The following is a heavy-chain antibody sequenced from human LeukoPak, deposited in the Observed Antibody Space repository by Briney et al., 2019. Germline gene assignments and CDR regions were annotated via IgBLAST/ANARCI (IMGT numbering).Heavy chain of an antibody. Sequence: ASVKVSCKASRGTFSSYAISWVRQAPGQGLERMGRIIPILGIANYAQKFQGRVTITADKSTSTAYMELSSLRSEDTAVYYCSRLAYDSSGYYAFDIWGQGTMVTVSS. CDR2: IIPILGIA. J-gene: IGHJ3*02. V-gene: IGHV1-69*04. CDR1: RGTFSSYA. CDR3: SRLAYDSSGYYAFDI. D-gene: IGHD3-22*01.